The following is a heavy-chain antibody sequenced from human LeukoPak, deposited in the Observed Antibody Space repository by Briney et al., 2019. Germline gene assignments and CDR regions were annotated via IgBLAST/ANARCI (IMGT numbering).Heavy chain of an antibody. CDR3: AREDDDWGPNTLDV. Sequence: PGRSLRLSCAASGFTFSSHSMNWVRQAPGKGLEWLSYIDSGSGNIYYRDSVKGRFTISRDNAQDSLYLQMDSLRDEDTAVYYCAREDDDWGPNTLDVWGQGTVVTVSS. V-gene: IGHV3-48*02. CDR2: IDSGSGNI. J-gene: IGHJ3*01. CDR1: GFTFSSHS. D-gene: IGHD7-27*01.